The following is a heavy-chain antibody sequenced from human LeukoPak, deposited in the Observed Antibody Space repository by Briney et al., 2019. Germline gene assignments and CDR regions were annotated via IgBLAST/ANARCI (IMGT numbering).Heavy chain of an antibody. Sequence: TGGPLRLSCAASGFTISSYGMHWVRQAPGKVLEWVAVISYDGSNKYYADSVKGRFTISRDNSKNTLYLQMNSLRAEDTAVYYCAKALLRDIVATIGYYYGMDVWGKGTTVTVSS. D-gene: IGHD5-12*01. J-gene: IGHJ6*04. V-gene: IGHV3-30*18. CDR2: ISYDGSNK. CDR3: AKALLRDIVATIGYYYGMDV. CDR1: GFTISSYG.